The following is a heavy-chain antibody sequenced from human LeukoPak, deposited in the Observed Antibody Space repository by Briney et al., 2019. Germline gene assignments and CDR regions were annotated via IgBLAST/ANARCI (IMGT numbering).Heavy chain of an antibody. J-gene: IGHJ4*02. CDR2: ISYSDDST. Sequence: PGGSLRLSCAASGFTFSTYGMGWVRQAPGKGLEWVSSISYSDDSTYYADSVKGRFTISRDNSKNTLSLQMNSQRAEDTAVYYCVKHSLYHYGSGTYFDYWGQGTLVTVSS. CDR3: VKHSLYHYGSGTYFDY. D-gene: IGHD3-10*01. CDR1: GFTFSTYG. V-gene: IGHV3-23*01.